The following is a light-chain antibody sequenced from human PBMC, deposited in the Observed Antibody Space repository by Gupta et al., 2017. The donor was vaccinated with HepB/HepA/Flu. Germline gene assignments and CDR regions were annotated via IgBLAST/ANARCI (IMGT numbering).Light chain of an antibody. CDR1: QTVLYNSNKKSY. CDR2: WAS. J-gene: IGKJ2*01. V-gene: IGKV4-1*01. Sequence: DIVMTPSPDSLALSLGERATINCKSSQTVLYNSNKKSYLAWYQQKPGQPPKLLIYWASTRESGVPDRFSGSGSGTDFTLTISSLQAEDVAVYYCQQYYNTPYTFGQGTKLEIK. CDR3: QQYYNTPYT.